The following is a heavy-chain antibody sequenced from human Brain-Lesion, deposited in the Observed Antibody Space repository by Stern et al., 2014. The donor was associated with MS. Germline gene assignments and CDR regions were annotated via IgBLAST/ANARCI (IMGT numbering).Heavy chain of an antibody. V-gene: IGHV1-24*01. CDR3: ATLSPGAGGNYYRHFDY. J-gene: IGHJ4*02. Sequence: VQLEESGAEVKKPGASVKVSCKVSGYTLTELSMHWVRQAPRKGLEWMGGFDHEDGETIYAQKFQGRVAMTEDTSTDTAYMELSSLRSEDTAVYYCATLSPGAGGNYYRHFDYWGQGTLVTVSS. D-gene: IGHD1-26*01. CDR1: GYTLTELS. CDR2: FDHEDGET.